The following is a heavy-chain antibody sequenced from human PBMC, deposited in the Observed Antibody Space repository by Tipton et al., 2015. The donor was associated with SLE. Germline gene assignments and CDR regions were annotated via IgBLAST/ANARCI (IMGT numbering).Heavy chain of an antibody. Sequence: SLRLSCAASGFTFSSYSMSWFRQAPGKGLEWVSYIGGSSTTIYYADSVKGRFTISRDNAKNSLYLQMNSLRAGDTAMYYCARDRLVGATSSDYWGQGTLVTVSS. J-gene: IGHJ4*02. CDR1: GFTFSSYS. CDR2: IGGSSTTI. D-gene: IGHD1-26*01. V-gene: IGHV3-48*01. CDR3: ARDRLVGATSSDY.